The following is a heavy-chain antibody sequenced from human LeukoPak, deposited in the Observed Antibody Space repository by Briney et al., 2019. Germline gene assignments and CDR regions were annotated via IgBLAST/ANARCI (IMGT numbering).Heavy chain of an antibody. CDR1: GFTFRSYD. D-gene: IGHD3-10*01. V-gene: IGHV3-23*01. J-gene: IGHJ4*02. CDR3: ARAYGSGTSPFNY. CDR2: ISGSGVNT. Sequence: GGSLRLSGAASGFTFRSYDMSWVRQAPGKGLEWVSAISGSGVNTYYADSVKGRFTISRDNSKSTLYLQMNSLRAEDTALYDCARAYGSGTSPFNYWGQGTLVTVSS.